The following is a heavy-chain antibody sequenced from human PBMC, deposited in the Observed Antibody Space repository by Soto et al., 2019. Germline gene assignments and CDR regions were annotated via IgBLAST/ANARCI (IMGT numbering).Heavy chain of an antibody. V-gene: IGHV4-61*01. CDR2: IYYSGST. D-gene: IGHD3-3*01. CDR1: GGSVSSCSYY. Sequence: SETLSLTCTVSGGSVSSCSYYWSWIRQPPGKGLEWIGYIYYSGSTNYNSSLKSRVTISVDTSKNQFSLKLSSVTAADTAVYYCARAAKRFLGFDYWGQGTLVTFSS. CDR3: ARAAKRFLGFDY. J-gene: IGHJ4*02.